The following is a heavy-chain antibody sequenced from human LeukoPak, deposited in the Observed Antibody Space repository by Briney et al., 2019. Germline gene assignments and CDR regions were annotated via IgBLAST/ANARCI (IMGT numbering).Heavy chain of an antibody. D-gene: IGHD3-3*01. Sequence: GGSLRLSCAASGFTFSSYGMHWVRQAPGKGLEWVAVISFDGSNKYYADSVKGRFTISRDNSKNTLYLQMNSLRAEDTAVYYCAKETSGYVSIWFDCWGQGTLVTVSS. V-gene: IGHV3-30*18. J-gene: IGHJ5*01. CDR3: AKETSGYVSIWFDC. CDR2: ISFDGSNK. CDR1: GFTFSSYG.